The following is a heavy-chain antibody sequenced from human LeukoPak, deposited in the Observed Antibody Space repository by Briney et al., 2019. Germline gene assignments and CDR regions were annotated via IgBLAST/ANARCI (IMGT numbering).Heavy chain of an antibody. CDR3: TRHFFSD. CDR2: SRNKADSYTT. CDR1: GFTIRDHY. D-gene: IGHD1-26*01. J-gene: IGHJ4*02. Sequence: PLRLSCAASGFTIRDHYLDWVRQAPWKGLEWVGRSRNKADSYTTYYAASVKGRFTISRDDSKNSLYLQMNSLKAEDTAVYYCTRHFFSDWGQGTPVTVSS. V-gene: IGHV3-72*01.